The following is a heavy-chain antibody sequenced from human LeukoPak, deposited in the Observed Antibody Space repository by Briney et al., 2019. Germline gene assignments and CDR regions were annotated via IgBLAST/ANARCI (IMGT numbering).Heavy chain of an antibody. CDR3: ARDFYFDWFSQFDY. CDR1: GFTFDDYA. V-gene: IGHV3-9*01. Sequence: GGSLRLSCAASGFTFDDYAMHWVRQAPGKGLEWVSGISWNSGSIGYADSVKGRSTISRDNAKNSLSLQMNSLRAEDTAVYYCARDFYFDWFSQFDYWGQGILVTVSS. CDR2: ISWNSGSI. J-gene: IGHJ4*02. D-gene: IGHD3-9*01.